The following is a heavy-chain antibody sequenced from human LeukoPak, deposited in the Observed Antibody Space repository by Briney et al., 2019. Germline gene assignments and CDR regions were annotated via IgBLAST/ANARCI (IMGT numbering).Heavy chain of an antibody. CDR1: GGSINNNY. CDR3: ARVPYDSTGYYFDY. V-gene: IGHV4-59*01. CDR2: IHYSGNI. Sequence: SETLSLTCTVSGGSINNNYWSWIWQPPGKGLEWIGYIHYSGNINYNPSLRSRVTISVDTSKNQFSLKLSSVTAADTAEYYCARVPYDSTGYYFDYWGQGTLVTVSS. J-gene: IGHJ4*02. D-gene: IGHD3-22*01.